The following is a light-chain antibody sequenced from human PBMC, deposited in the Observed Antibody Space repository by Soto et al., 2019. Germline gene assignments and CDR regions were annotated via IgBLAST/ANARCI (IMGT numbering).Light chain of an antibody. Sequence: EIVLTQSPGTLSLSPGERATLSCRASQSVGRNYLAWYQQKPGQAPRLLIYNGSNRATGIPDTFSGSGSGTDFTLTISRLEHEDFEVYYCHQYAYSHWTLGQGTKVDIK. J-gene: IGKJ1*01. CDR3: HQYAYSHWT. CDR2: NGS. CDR1: QSVGRNY. V-gene: IGKV3-20*01.